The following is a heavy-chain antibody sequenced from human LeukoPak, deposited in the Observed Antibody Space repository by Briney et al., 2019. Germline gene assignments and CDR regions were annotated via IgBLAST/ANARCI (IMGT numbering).Heavy chain of an antibody. CDR1: GSTFSSYA. D-gene: IGHD3-10*01. CDR3: AKARTYYYVDY. V-gene: IGHV3-23*01. CDR2: ISGSGGST. J-gene: IGHJ4*02. Sequence: GGCLRLSCAAYGSTFSSYAMSWVRQAPGKGLEWVSAISGSGGSTYYADSVKGRFTISRDNSKNTLYLQMNSLRAEDTAVYYCAKARTYYYVDYWGQGTLVTASS.